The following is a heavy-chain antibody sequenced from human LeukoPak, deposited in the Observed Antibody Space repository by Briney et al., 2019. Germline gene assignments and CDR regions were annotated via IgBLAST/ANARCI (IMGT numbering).Heavy chain of an antibody. D-gene: IGHD6-19*01. CDR1: GGSISSYY. CDR2: IYYSGST. V-gene: IGHV4-59*01. Sequence: SETLSLTCTVSGGSISSYYWSWIRQPPGKGLEWIGYIYYSGSTNYNPSLKSRVTISVDTSKNQFSLKLSSVTAADTAVYYCARDFSSGWYSFDYWGQGTLATVSS. CDR3: ARDFSSGWYSFDY. J-gene: IGHJ4*02.